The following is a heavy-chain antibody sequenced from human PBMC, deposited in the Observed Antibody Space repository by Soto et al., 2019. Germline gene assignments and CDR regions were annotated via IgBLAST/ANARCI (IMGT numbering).Heavy chain of an antibody. V-gene: IGHV4-59*08. J-gene: IGHJ5*02. CDR2: IYYSGST. D-gene: IGHD6-19*01. CDR1: GGSISSYY. CDR3: ARREIAVAGTWWFDP. Sequence: QVQLQESGPGLVKPSETLSLTCTVSGGSISSYYWSWIRQPPGKGLEWIGYIYYSGSTNYNPSLKSPVTISVDTSKNQFSLKLSSVTAADTAVYYCARREIAVAGTWWFDPWGQGTLVTVSS.